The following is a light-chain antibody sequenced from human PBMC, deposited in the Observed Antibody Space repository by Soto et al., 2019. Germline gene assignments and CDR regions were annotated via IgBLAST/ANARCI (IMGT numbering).Light chain of an antibody. Sequence: DIQMTQSPSTLSASVGDRVTITCRASQSISNSLAWYQQKPGKAPNLLIYKASTLESGVPSRFRGSGSGTEFTLTINSLQPDDFATYYCRQYVSYPVTFGGGTKVEMK. CDR2: KAS. J-gene: IGKJ4*01. CDR1: QSISNS. V-gene: IGKV1-5*03. CDR3: RQYVSYPVT.